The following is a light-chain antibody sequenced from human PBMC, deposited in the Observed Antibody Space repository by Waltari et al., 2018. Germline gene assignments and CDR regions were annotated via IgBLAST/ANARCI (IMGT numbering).Light chain of an antibody. CDR3: YSAADYNLV. V-gene: IGLV3-27*01. CDR2: KDT. CDR1: VLAKKY. Sequence: SYELTQPSSVSVSPGKTANITCSGDVLAKKYTRWFQQKPGQAPVLVIYKDTERPSGIPERYSSSSSGTTVTLIISGAQVEDEADYFCYSAADYNLVFGGGTKLTVL. J-gene: IGLJ2*01.